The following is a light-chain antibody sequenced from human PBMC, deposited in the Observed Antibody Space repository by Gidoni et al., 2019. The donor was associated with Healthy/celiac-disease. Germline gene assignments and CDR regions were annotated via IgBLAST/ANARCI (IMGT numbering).Light chain of an antibody. CDR1: QGIRND. V-gene: IGKV1-6*01. CDR2: AAS. CDR3: LQDYNYPRT. J-gene: IGKJ4*01. Sequence: SSLSASVGDRVTITCRASQGIRNDLGWYQQKPGKAPKLLIYAASSLQSGVPSRFSGSGYGTDFTLTISSLQPEDFATYYCLQDYNYPRTFGGXTKVEIK.